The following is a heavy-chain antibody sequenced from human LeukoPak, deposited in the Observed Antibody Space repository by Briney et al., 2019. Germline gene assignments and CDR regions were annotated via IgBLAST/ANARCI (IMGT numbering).Heavy chain of an antibody. CDR3: ARLAAILKRSNWFDP. D-gene: IGHD2-2*02. Sequence: SETLSLTCTVSGGSISSSSYYWGWIRQPPGKGLEWIGSIYYSGSTYYNPSLRSRVTISVDTSKNQFSLKLSSVTAADTAVYYCARLAAILKRSNWFDPWGQGTLVTASS. J-gene: IGHJ5*02. CDR1: GGSISSSSYY. V-gene: IGHV4-39*01. CDR2: IYYSGST.